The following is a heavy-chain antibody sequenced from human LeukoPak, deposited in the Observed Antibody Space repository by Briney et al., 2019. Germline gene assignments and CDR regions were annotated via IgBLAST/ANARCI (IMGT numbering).Heavy chain of an antibody. D-gene: IGHD2-21*02. CDR3: ARDTSYCGGDCYSHYYYYYYYMDV. J-gene: IGHJ6*03. V-gene: IGHV3-21*01. Sequence: GGSLRLSCAASGFTFSSYSMNWVRQAPGKGLEWVSSISSSSSYIYYADSVKGRFTISRDNAKNSLYLQMNSLRAEDTAVYYCARDTSYCGGDCYSHYYYYYYYMDVWGKGTTVTVSS. CDR1: GFTFSSYS. CDR2: ISSSSSYI.